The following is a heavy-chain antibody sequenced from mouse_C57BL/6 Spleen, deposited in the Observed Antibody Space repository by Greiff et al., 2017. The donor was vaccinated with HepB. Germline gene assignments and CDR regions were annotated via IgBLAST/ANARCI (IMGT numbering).Heavy chain of an antibody. V-gene: IGHV1-4*01. CDR1: GYTFTSYT. D-gene: IGHD1-1*01. CDR3: ASSFITNWYFDV. CDR2: INPSSGYT. Sequence: QVQLKQSGAELARPGASVKMSCKASGYTFTSYTMHWVKQRPGQGLEWIGYINPSSGYTKYNQKFKDKATLTADKSSSTAYMQLSSLTSEDSAVYYCASSFITNWYFDVWGTGTTVTVSS. J-gene: IGHJ1*03.